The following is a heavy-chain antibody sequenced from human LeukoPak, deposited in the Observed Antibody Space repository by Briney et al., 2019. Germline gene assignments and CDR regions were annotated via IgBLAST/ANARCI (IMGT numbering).Heavy chain of an antibody. V-gene: IGHV3-11*01. D-gene: IGHD4-23*01. CDR2: ISGSGSTI. Sequence: PGGSLRLSCATSGFTFSDYYMTWIRQAPGKGLEWISYISGSGSTIYYADSMKGRFTISRDNAKNSLYLQMNSLRAEDTAVYYCARLPSGNFDFDHWGQGTLVAVSS. CDR3: ARLPSGNFDFDH. CDR1: GFTFSDYY. J-gene: IGHJ4*02.